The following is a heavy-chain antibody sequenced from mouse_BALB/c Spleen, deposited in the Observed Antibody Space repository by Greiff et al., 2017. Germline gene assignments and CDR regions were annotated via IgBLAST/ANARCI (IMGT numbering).Heavy chain of an antibody. J-gene: IGHJ1*01. D-gene: IGHD1-1*01. CDR1: GFSLTSYG. CDR2: IWAGGST. CDR3: AREGITTSGRYFDV. Sequence: VKLVESGPGLVAPSQSLSITCTVSGFSLTSYGVHWVRQPPGKGLEWLGVIWAGGSTNYNSALMSRLSISKDNSKSQVFLKMNSLQTDDTAMYYCAREGITTSGRYFDVWGAGTTVTVSS. V-gene: IGHV2-9*02.